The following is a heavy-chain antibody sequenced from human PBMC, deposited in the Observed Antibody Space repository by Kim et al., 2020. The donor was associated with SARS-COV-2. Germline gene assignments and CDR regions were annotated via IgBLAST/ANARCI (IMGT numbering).Heavy chain of an antibody. CDR1: GYTFTSYA. J-gene: IGHJ5*02. Sequence: ASVKVSCKASGYTFTSYAINWVRQAPGQGLEWMGWINTNTGNPTYAQGFTGRFVFSLDTSVSTAYLQISSLKAEDTAVYYCARVSLPYSSSRYNWFDPWGQGTLVTVSS. CDR3: ARVSLPYSSSRYNWFDP. CDR2: INTNTGNP. V-gene: IGHV7-4-1*02. D-gene: IGHD6-13*01.